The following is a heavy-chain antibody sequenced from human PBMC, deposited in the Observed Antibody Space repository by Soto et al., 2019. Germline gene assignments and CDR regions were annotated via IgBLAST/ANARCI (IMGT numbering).Heavy chain of an antibody. CDR3: ARGEVVVAPQPAAMGEYYGMDV. Sequence: QVQLQESGPGLVKPSETLSLTCTVSGGSIRSHYWCWIRQAAGKGLEWIGRIYVSGNSNYNPCLKSRVSMSVDTSKRQFSLKLTSVTAADTDVYYCARGEVVVAPQPAAMGEYYGMDVWGQGTTVTVSS. V-gene: IGHV4-4*07. D-gene: IGHD2-2*01. J-gene: IGHJ6*02. CDR2: IYVSGNS. CDR1: GGSIRSHY.